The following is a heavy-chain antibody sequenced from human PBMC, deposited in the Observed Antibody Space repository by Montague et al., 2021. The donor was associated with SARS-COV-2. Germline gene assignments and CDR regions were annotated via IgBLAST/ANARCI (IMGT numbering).Heavy chain of an antibody. CDR2: ISDSGST. CDR1: GGSISSFY. Sequence: SETLSLTCTVSGGSISSFYWSWFRQPPAKGLEWIGYISDSGSTNSNPSLTSRVTMSVDTSKNQFSLKVNSVTAADTAVCYCARHYSATLPAVYWGQGTLVTVSS. D-gene: IGHD2-15*01. V-gene: IGHV4-59*08. J-gene: IGHJ4*02. CDR3: ARHYSATLPAVY.